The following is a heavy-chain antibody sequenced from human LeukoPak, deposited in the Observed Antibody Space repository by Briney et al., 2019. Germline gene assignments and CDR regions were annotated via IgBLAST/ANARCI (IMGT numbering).Heavy chain of an antibody. CDR1: GGSISSSSYY. V-gene: IGHV4-39*07. Sequence: SETLSLTCTVSGGSISSSSYYWGWIRQPPGKGLEWIGSIYYSGSTYYNPSLKSRVTISVDTSKNQFSLKLSSVTAADTAVYYCARDTPTIAVAGTPFDYWGQGTLVTVSS. D-gene: IGHD6-19*01. CDR3: ARDTPTIAVAGTPFDY. CDR2: IYYSGST. J-gene: IGHJ4*02.